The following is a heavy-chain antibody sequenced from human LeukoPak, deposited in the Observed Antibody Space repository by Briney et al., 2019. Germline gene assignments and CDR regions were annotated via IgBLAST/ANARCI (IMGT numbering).Heavy chain of an antibody. Sequence: SETLSLTCTVSGGSISSGGYYWSWIRQHPGKGLEWIGYIYYSGSTYHNPSLKSRVTISVDTSKNQFSLKLSSVTAADTAVYYCARTRYYDSSGDDAFDIWGQGTMVTVSS. J-gene: IGHJ3*02. CDR1: GGSISSGGYY. V-gene: IGHV4-31*03. CDR2: IYYSGST. D-gene: IGHD3-22*01. CDR3: ARTRYYDSSGDDAFDI.